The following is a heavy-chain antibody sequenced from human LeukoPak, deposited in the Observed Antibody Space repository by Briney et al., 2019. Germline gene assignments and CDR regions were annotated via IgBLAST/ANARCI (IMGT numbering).Heavy chain of an antibody. CDR2: ISSSGSTI. D-gene: IGHD5-24*01. CDR1: GFTFSSYE. V-gene: IGHV3-48*03. CDR3: ARDRMAQGWFDP. Sequence: GGSLRLSCAASGFTFSSYEMNWVRQAPGKGLELVSYISSSGSTIYYADSVKGRFTISRDNAKNSLYLQMNSLRAEDTAVYYCARDRMAQGWFDPWGQGTLVTVSS. J-gene: IGHJ5*02.